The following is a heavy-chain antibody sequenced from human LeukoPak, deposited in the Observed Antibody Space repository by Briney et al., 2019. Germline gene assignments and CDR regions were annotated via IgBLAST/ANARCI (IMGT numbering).Heavy chain of an antibody. D-gene: IGHD1-14*01. J-gene: IGHJ4*02. CDR3: ARGFGGTSHFYDY. V-gene: IGHV4-59*01. Sequence: SQTLSLTCTVSGGSISSYYWSWIRQPPGKGLEWIGYIYYSGSTNYNPSLKSRVTISVDTSKNQFSLKLSSVTAADTAVYYCARGFGGTSHFYDYWGQGTLVTVSS. CDR1: GGSISSYY. CDR2: IYYSGST.